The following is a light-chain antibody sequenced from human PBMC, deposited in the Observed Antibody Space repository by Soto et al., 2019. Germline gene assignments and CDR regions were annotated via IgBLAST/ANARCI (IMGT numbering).Light chain of an antibody. V-gene: IGKV1-17*01. Sequence: DIQMTQSPASLSASVGDRVTITCRASQGIGNGLGWYQQKPGKAPKRLIYAASRLQSGGPSRFSGSASGTEFTLTISGLQTDDFAVYYCLQHISYPLTFGGGTKVEIK. CDR1: QGIGNG. CDR2: AAS. CDR3: LQHISYPLT. J-gene: IGKJ4*02.